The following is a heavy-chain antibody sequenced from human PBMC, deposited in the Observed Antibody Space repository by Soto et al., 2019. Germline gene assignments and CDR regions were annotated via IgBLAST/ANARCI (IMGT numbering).Heavy chain of an antibody. Sequence: EVQLLESGGALVQPGGSLRLSCAASGFTFSSYAMSWVRQTQGKGLEWVSAISGSGGSTYYADSVKGRFTISRDNCKKTLYLQMNSLRAEDTAVYYCAKVAEVSTTIFAVVIRPRIGHFDYWGQGTLVTVSS. CDR1: GFTFSSYA. D-gene: IGHD3-3*01. CDR2: ISGSGGST. V-gene: IGHV3-23*01. J-gene: IGHJ4*02. CDR3: AKVAEVSTTIFAVVIRPRIGHFDY.